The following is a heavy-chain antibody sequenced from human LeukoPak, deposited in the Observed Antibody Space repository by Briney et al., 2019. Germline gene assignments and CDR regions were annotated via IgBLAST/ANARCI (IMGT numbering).Heavy chain of an antibody. J-gene: IGHJ6*03. CDR1: GGTFSSYT. CDR3: ASRLRTYYYYYYMDV. CDR2: IIPILGVA. D-gene: IGHD5/OR15-5a*01. Sequence: SVKVSCKASGGTFSSYTISWVRQAPGQGLEWMGRIIPILGVANYAQKFQGRVTITADKSTSTAYMELSSLRSEDTAVYYCASRLRTYYYYYYMDVWGKGTTVTVSS. V-gene: IGHV1-69*02.